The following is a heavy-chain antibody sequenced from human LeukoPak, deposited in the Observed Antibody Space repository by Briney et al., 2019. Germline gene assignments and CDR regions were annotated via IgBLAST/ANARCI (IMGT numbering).Heavy chain of an antibody. J-gene: IGHJ5*02. CDR3: ARDRVVPAAIVSWFDP. D-gene: IGHD2-2*02. CDR2: IDQDGSEK. V-gene: IGHV3-7*01. CDR1: GVIFNQYW. Sequence: GGSLRLSCAASGVIFNQYWMSWVRQAPGRGLEWVANIDQDGSEKHYVDSVKGRFTISRDNARNSLFLQMNSLRAEDTAVYYCARDRVVPAAIVSWFDPWGQGTLVTVSS.